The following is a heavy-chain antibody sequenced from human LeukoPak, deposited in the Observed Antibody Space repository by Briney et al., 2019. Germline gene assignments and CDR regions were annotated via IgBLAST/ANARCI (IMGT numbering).Heavy chain of an antibody. V-gene: IGHV1-8*01. Sequence: ASVKVSCKASGYTFTSYDINWVRQATGQGLEWMGWMNPNSGNTGYAQKFQGRVTMTRNTSISTAYMELSSLRSEDTAVYYCASPYYYDSSGYYSAFDIWGQGTMVTVSS. J-gene: IGHJ3*02. D-gene: IGHD3-22*01. CDR3: ASPYYYDSSGYYSAFDI. CDR2: MNPNSGNT. CDR1: GYTFTSYD.